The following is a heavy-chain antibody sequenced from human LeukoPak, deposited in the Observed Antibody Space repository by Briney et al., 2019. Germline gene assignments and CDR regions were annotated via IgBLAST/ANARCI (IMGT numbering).Heavy chain of an antibody. V-gene: IGHV4-59*01. CDR2: IYYSGST. Sequence: SETLSLTCTVSGGSISSYYWSWIRQPPGKGLEWIGYIYYSGSTNYNPSLKSRVTISVDTSKNQFSLKLSSVTAADTAVYYCARGARVLRYFDWFNYYYMDVWGKGTTVTVSS. CDR3: ARGARVLRYFDWFNYYYMDV. J-gene: IGHJ6*03. CDR1: GGSISSYY. D-gene: IGHD3-9*01.